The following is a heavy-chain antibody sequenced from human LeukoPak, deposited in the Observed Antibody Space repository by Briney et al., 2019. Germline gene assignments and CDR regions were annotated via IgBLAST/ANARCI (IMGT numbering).Heavy chain of an antibody. J-gene: IGHJ4*02. D-gene: IGHD4-23*01. CDR2: IYGSGST. CDR3: ARQTSLPGFAGGLGFNY. V-gene: IGHV4-59*08. Sequence: SETLSLTCSVSGGSISGWYWSWIRQPPGKGLEWIGDIYGSGSTNSNASLKSRVTISLDTSRNRISLNLTSVIATDTAAYYCARQTSLPGFAGGLGFNYWGPGTLVSISS. CDR1: GGSISGWY.